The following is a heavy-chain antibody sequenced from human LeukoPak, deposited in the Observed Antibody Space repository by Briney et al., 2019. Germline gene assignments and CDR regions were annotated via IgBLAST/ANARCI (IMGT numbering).Heavy chain of an antibody. Sequence: SETLSLTCTISGGSSIDSHYWSWIRQPPGKGLEWIGEINHSGSTNYSPSLKSRVTLSVDTSKNQFSLKLSSVTAADTAVYYCARVGYDFWSGSPSLYYYYMDVWGKGTTVTVSS. J-gene: IGHJ6*03. CDR1: GGSSIDSHY. D-gene: IGHD3-3*01. CDR2: INHSGST. CDR3: ARVGYDFWSGSPSLYYYYMDV. V-gene: IGHV4-34*01.